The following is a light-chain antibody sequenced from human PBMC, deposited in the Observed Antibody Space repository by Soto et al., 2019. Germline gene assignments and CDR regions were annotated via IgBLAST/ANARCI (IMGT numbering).Light chain of an antibody. J-gene: IGKJ3*01. CDR2: DAS. CDR3: QQRSNWPLGGNT. V-gene: IGKV3-11*01. CDR1: QSVSSY. Sequence: EIVLTQSPATLSLSPGERATLSCRASQSVSSYLAWYQQKPGQAPRLLIYDASNRATGIPARFSGSGSGTDFTLTMSSLEPEDFAVYYCQQRSNWPLGGNTFGPGTKVDIK.